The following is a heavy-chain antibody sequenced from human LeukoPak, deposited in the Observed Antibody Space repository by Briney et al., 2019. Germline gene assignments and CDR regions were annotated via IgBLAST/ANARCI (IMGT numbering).Heavy chain of an antibody. CDR1: GFTFSDYY. V-gene: IGHV3-11*05. CDR3: ARVPRPGIAAAGRVDY. J-gene: IGHJ4*02. Sequence: GGSLRLSCAASGFTFSDYYMSWIRQAPGKGLEWVSYISISRSYTNYADSVKGRFTISRDNAKNSLYLQMNSLRAEDPAVYYCARVPRPGIAAAGRVDYWGQGTLVTVSS. CDR2: ISISRSYT. D-gene: IGHD6-13*01.